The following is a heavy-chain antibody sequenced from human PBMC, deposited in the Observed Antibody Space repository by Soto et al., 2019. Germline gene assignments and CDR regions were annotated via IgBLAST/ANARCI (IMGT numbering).Heavy chain of an antibody. Sequence: SETLCLTCTVSGGSISSSSYYWGWIRQPPGKGLEWIGNVYYGGSTYYNPSLKSRVTISVETSKSQFSLKLSSVTAADTAVYYCAKDSDGYCTNGVCYWMNYYYYYGMDVWGQGTTVTVSS. V-gene: IGHV4-39*02. CDR2: VYYGGST. CDR1: GGSISSSSYY. CDR3: AKDSDGYCTNGVCYWMNYYYYYGMDV. D-gene: IGHD2-8*01. J-gene: IGHJ6*02.